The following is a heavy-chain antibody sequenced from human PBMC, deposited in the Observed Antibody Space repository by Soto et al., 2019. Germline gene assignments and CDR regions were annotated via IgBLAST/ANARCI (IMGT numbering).Heavy chain of an antibody. CDR2: ISGSGGST. D-gene: IGHD3-10*01. V-gene: IGHV3-23*01. CDR3: AHPRGFGVFDAYDI. Sequence: VGSLRLSCAASGFTFSTYAMSWVRQAPGKGLVWVSAISGSGGSTFYADSVKGRFTISRDNYMNTLYLQMNSLRAEDTAVYYCAHPRGFGVFDAYDIWGPGTMVTVSS. CDR1: GFTFSTYA. J-gene: IGHJ3*02.